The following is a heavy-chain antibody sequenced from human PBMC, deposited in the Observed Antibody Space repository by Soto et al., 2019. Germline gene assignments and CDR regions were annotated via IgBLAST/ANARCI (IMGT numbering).Heavy chain of an antibody. J-gene: IGHJ2*01. CDR2: IYPGDSDT. CDR3: ATKAVFCTGDCPDSYFDL. Sequence: GESLKISCTGSGYSFSNIWIGWVRQMPGRGLEWMGIIYPGDSDTRYNPSFRRQVTISADKSINTAYLQWNNLRASDTAMYYCATKAVFCTGDCPDSYFDLWGRGTLVTVSS. CDR1: GYSFSNIW. D-gene: IGHD2-8*02. V-gene: IGHV5-51*01.